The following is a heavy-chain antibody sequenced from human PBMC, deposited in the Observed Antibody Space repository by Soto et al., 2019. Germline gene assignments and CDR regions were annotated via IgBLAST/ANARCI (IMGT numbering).Heavy chain of an antibody. V-gene: IGHV1-46*01. CDR1: GYTFTTYY. J-gene: IGHJ1*01. CDR2: INPLGGST. Sequence: GASVKVSCKASGYTFTTYYMHWVRQAPGQGLEWIGIINPLGGSTTYAQKFQDRVTMTRDTSTTTVYMELSSLRAEDTAVYYCARDRYYYDSSGLQHWGQGTLVTVSS. D-gene: IGHD3-22*01. CDR3: ARDRYYYDSSGLQH.